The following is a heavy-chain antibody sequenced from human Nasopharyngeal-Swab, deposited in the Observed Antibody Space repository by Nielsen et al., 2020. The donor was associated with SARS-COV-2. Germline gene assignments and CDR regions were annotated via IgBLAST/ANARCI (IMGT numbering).Heavy chain of an antibody. Sequence: VRQMPGKGLEWIGIIYPGDSDTRYSPSLQGQVTISADKSISTAYLQWSSLKASDTAMYYCARHSGYSSSSSTTFDYWGQGTLVTVSS. J-gene: IGHJ4*02. V-gene: IGHV5-51*01. CDR3: ARHSGYSSSSSTTFDY. CDR2: IYPGDSDT. D-gene: IGHD6-6*01.